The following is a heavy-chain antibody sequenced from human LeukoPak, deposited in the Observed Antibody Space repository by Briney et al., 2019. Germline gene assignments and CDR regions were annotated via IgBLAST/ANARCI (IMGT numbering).Heavy chain of an antibody. CDR2: ISSSSSYI. CDR3: ARGTPIDPGYHY. D-gene: IGHD5-18*01. V-gene: IGHV3-21*01. J-gene: IGHJ4*02. CDR1: GFTFSTYA. Sequence: GGSLRLSCAASGFTFSTYAMNWVRQAPGKGLEWVSSISSSSSYIYYADSVKGRFTISRDNAKNSLYLQMNSLRAEDTAVYYCARGTPIDPGYHYWGQGXLVTVSS.